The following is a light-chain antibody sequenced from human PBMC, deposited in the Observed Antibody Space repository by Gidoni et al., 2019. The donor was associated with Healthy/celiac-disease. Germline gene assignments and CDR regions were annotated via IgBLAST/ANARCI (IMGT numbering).Light chain of an antibody. J-gene: IGKJ1*01. CDR2: GAS. CDR3: QQYNNWPRT. Sequence: IVMTQSPATLSVSPGARATLSCRASQSVSSNLAWYQQKPGQAPRLLIYGASTRAPGIPARFSGSGSGTEFTLTISSLQSEDFAVYFCQQYNNWPRTFGQGTKVEIK. CDR1: QSVSSN. V-gene: IGKV3-15*01.